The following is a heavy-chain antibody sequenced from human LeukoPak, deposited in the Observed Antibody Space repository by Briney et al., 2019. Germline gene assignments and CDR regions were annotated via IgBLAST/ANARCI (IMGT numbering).Heavy chain of an antibody. J-gene: IGHJ4*02. Sequence: ASVKVSCKASGYTFNSYYMDWVRQAPGQGLEWMGIINPSGGSTSYAQKFQGRVTMTRDTSTSTVYMELSSLRSEDTAVYYCAGGAVSGRRFDYWGQGTLVTVSS. CDR2: INPSGGST. CDR1: GYTFNSYY. V-gene: IGHV1-46*02. D-gene: IGHD6-19*01. CDR3: AGGAVSGRRFDY.